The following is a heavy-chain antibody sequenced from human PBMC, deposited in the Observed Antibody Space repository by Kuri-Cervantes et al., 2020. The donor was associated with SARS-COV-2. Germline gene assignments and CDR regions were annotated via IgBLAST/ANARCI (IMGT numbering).Heavy chain of an antibody. J-gene: IGHJ5*02. CDR3: ARRQGYSSSAWFDP. CDR2: FSYSGST. V-gene: IGHV4-39*01. Sequence: SETLSLTCTVSGGSISSGGYYWSWIRQPPGKGLEWIGTFSYSGSTYYTPSLKSRVTVSMDTSKNQFSLRLRSATAADTAIYYCARRQGYSSSAWFDPWGQGTLVTVSS. D-gene: IGHD6-6*01. CDR1: GGSISSGGYY.